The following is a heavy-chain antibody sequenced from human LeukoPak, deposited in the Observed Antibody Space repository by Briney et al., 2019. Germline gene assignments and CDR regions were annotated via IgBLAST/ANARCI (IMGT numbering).Heavy chain of an antibody. J-gene: IGHJ4*02. CDR2: IYYSGST. CDR1: GGSISSGDCY. V-gene: IGHV4-30-4*01. CDR3: ATLRRDGYNYGSGTFDY. Sequence: SETLSLTCTVSGGSISSGDCYWSWIRQPPGKGLEWIGYIYYSGSTYYNPSLKSRVTISVDTSKNQFSLKLSSVTAADTAVYYCATLRRDGYNYGSGTFDYWGQGTLVTVSS. D-gene: IGHD5-24*01.